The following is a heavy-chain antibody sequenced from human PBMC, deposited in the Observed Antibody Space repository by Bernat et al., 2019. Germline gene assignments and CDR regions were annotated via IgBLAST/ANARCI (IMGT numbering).Heavy chain of an antibody. Sequence: QVQLQESGPGLVKPSETLSLTCTVSGGSISSYYWSWIRQPPGKGLEWIGYIYYSGSTNYNPSLKSRVTISVDTSKNQFSLKLSSVTAADTAVYYCARVGDTTGSSGLQQIAARPKPYYYYYYMDVWGKGTTVTVSS. CDR1: GGSISSYY. CDR3: ARVGDTTGSSGLQQIAARPKPYYYYYYMDV. V-gene: IGHV4-59*08. CDR2: IYYSGST. J-gene: IGHJ6*03. D-gene: IGHD6-6*01.